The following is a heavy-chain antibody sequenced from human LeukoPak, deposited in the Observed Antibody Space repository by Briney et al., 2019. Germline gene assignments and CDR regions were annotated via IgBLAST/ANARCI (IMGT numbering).Heavy chain of an antibody. CDR1: GFTFSSYR. V-gene: IGHV3-21*01. D-gene: IGHD3-16*01. CDR2: ISSSSSYI. J-gene: IGHJ4*02. CDR3: ARDLGEFGYFDY. Sequence: GGSLRLSCAASGFTFSSYRMSWVRQAPGKGLEWVSSISSSSSYIYYADSVKGRFTISRDNAKNSLYLQMNSLRAEDTAVYYCARDLGEFGYFDYWGQGTLVTVSS.